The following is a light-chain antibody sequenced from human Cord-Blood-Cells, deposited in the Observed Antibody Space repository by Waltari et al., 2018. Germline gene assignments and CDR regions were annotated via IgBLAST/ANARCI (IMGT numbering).Light chain of an antibody. CDR1: QSVSSSY. CDR2: GAS. CDR3: QQYGSSPRIT. Sequence: EIVLTQSPGTLSLSPGERATLSCRASQSVSSSYLAWYQQKPGQAHRLLIYGASSRATGISDRFSGSGSATDFTLTISRLEPEDFAVYYCQQYGSSPRITFGPGTKVDIK. J-gene: IGKJ3*01. V-gene: IGKV3-20*01.